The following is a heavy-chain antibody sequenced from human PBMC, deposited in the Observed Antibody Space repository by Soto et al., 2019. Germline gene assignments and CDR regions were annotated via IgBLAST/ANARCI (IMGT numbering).Heavy chain of an antibody. CDR3: ARDKGLFYYYVRSGYYGMDV. J-gene: IGHJ6*02. CDR2: IIPIFGTA. V-gene: IGHV1-69*01. D-gene: IGHD3-10*02. Sequence: VQLVQSGAEVKKPGSSVKVSCKASGGTFSSYAISWVRQAPGQGLEWMGGIIPIFGTANYAQKFQGRVTITADESTSTAYMELSSLRSEDTAVYYCARDKGLFYYYVRSGYYGMDVWGQGTTVTVSS. CDR1: GGTFSSYA.